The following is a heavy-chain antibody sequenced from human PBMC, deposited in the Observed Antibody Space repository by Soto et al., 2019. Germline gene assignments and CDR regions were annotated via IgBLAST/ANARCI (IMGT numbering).Heavy chain of an antibody. V-gene: IGHV3-23*01. J-gene: IGHJ4*02. CDR2: ISGSGRDT. D-gene: IGHD3-22*01. CDR1: GFTFNNYV. CDR3: AKGYYDSPGYLTHLMGDY. Sequence: DVQVLESGGGLVQPGGSLRLSCEVSGFTFNNYVMNWVRQAPGKGLEWVSGISGSGRDTYYADSVKGRFTISRDNSKNTVSLQMNSLRAEDTAVYYCAKGYYDSPGYLTHLMGDYWGQGTLVTVSS.